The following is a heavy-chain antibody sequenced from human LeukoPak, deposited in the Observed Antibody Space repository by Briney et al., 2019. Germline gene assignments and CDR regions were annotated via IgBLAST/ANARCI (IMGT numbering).Heavy chain of an antibody. D-gene: IGHD3-10*01. J-gene: IGHJ6*02. CDR1: GFTFTNYA. CDR3: AKSVSGSYVNGMDV. Sequence: GGSLRLSCAASGFTFTNYAIHWVRQAPGKGLEWVAAISYDGSNKYYGDPVRGRFTISRDNSKNTLYLQMNSLGAEDTAVYYCAKSVSGSYVNGMDVWGQGTTVIVSS. V-gene: IGHV3-30*18. CDR2: ISYDGSNK.